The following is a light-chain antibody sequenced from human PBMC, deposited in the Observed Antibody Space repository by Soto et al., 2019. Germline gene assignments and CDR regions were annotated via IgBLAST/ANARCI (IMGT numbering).Light chain of an antibody. V-gene: IGLV2-14*01. CDR2: SVS. Sequence: QSVLTQPASVSGSPGQSITISCSGTSSDIGTYDHVAWFQQFPGKTPKLMIYSVSNRPSGVSYRFSGSKFGNTASLTISGLQAEDEADYYCISYTVSRSYVFGTGTKVTVL. CDR3: ISYTVSRSYV. CDR1: SSDIGTYDH. J-gene: IGLJ1*01.